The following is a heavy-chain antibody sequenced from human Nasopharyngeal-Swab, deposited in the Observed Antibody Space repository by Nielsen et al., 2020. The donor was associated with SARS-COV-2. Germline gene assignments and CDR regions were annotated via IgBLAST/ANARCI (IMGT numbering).Heavy chain of an antibody. CDR3: TRALSGVYDF. CDR2: INPTTGGT. CDR1: TSTFNAYY. J-gene: IGHJ4*02. Sequence: ASVKVSCMASTSTFNAYYIHWVRQAPGQGLEWMGRINPTTGGTLYTQTFEGRVTMTTDTSTSTTYMELRGLTSDDTAVYYCTRALSGVYDFWGQGALVTVSS. V-gene: IGHV1-2*06. D-gene: IGHD2-15*01.